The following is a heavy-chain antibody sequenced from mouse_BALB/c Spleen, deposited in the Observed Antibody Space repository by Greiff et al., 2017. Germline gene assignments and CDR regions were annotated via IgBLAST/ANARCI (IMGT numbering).Heavy chain of an antibody. D-gene: IGHD2-14*01. CDR3: TRQGGYDDAMDY. Sequence: DVKLVESGGGLVKPGGSLKLSCAASGFTFSSYTMSWVRQTPEKRLEWVATISSGGSYTYYPDSVKGRFTISRDNAKNTLYLQMSSLKSEDTAMYYCTRQGGYDDAMDYWGQGTSVTVSS. CDR2: ISSGGSYT. CDR1: GFTFSSYT. V-gene: IGHV5-6-4*01. J-gene: IGHJ4*01.